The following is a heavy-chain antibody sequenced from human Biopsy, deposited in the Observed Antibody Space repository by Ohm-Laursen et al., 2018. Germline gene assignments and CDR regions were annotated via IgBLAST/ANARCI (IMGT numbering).Heavy chain of an antibody. CDR2: VYWDNDK. D-gene: IGHD3-16*02. CDR3: AHVVITYGGIIALDAFDV. Sequence: PTQTLTLTRTFSGFSLSSHGVGVGWIRQPPGEALEWLAIVYWDNDKRYSPSLWSRLNIWKDASKNRVVLTLTDMDPVDTATYYCAHVVITYGGIIALDAFDVWGQGSMVIVPS. J-gene: IGHJ3*01. V-gene: IGHV2-5*02. CDR1: GFSLSSHGVG.